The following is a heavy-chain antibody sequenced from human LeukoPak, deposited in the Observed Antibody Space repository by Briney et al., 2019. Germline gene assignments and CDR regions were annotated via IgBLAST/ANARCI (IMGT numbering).Heavy chain of an antibody. V-gene: IGHV3-23*01. CDR1: GFTFNTHA. Sequence: SGGSLRLSCAASGFTFNTHAMSWVRQAPGKGLEWGSAISDTAILTYYADSVKGRFAISRDNSKNTVFLQMYSLRAEDTAVYYCAKGGLRSGYSFDDWGQGTLVTVSS. J-gene: IGHJ4*02. CDR2: ISDTAILT. D-gene: IGHD3-9*01. CDR3: AKGGLRSGYSFDD.